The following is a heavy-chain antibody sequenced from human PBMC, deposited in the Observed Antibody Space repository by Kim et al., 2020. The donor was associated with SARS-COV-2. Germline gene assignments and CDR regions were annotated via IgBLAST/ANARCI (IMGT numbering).Heavy chain of an antibody. Sequence: GGSLRLSCAASGFTFSSYGMHWVRQAPGKGLEWVAVIWYDGSNKYYADSVKGRFTISRDNSKNTLYLQMNSLRAEDTAVYYCAKDSGADNYWYFDLWGRGTLVTVSS. CDR3: AKDSGADNYWYFDL. CDR2: IWYDGSNK. V-gene: IGHV3-33*06. CDR1: GFTFSSYG. J-gene: IGHJ2*01. D-gene: IGHD3-10*01.